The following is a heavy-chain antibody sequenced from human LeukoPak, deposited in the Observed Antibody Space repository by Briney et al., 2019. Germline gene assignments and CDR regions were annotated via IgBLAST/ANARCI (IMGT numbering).Heavy chain of an antibody. CDR1: GFTFSSYS. J-gene: IGHJ4*01. CDR3: QANGASKGLVY. Sequence: GGSLRLSCAASGFTFSSYSMNWVRQAPGKGLEWVSYISSSSSTIYYADSVKGRFTISRDNAKNTLYLQMSSLRPEDTAVYYCQANGASKGLVYWGHGTLVSVSS. CDR2: ISSSSSTI. V-gene: IGHV3-48*01. D-gene: IGHD7-27*01.